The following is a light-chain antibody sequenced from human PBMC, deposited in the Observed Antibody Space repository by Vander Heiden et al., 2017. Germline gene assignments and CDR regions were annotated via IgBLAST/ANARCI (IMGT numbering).Light chain of an antibody. J-gene: IGKJ1*01. CDR2: RAS. Sequence: DIQMTQSPSTPAASVGDGVTITCRASQSISSWLAWYQQKPGKAPKLLIYRASTLETGVPSRFSGSGSGTEFTLTISSLQPDDFATYYCQQYNSYLWTFGQGTKVEIK. CDR1: QSISSW. V-gene: IGKV1-5*03. CDR3: QQYNSYLWT.